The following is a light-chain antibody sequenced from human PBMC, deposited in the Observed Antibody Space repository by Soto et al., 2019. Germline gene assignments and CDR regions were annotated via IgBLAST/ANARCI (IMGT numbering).Light chain of an antibody. Sequence: QSVLTQPASVSGSPGQSITISCTGTSSDVGGYNYVSWYQQLPGKAPKLMIYDVNNRPSGVSNRFSGSKSGNTASLTISGLQAEDEADYYCSSYTGSSTSVFGTGTKVTVL. V-gene: IGLV2-14*01. CDR2: DVN. CDR1: SSDVGGYNY. J-gene: IGLJ1*01. CDR3: SSYTGSSTSV.